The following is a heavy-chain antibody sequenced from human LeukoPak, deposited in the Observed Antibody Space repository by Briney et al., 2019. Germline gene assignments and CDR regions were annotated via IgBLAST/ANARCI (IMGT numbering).Heavy chain of an antibody. Sequence: KPGGSLRLSCAASGFTFSDYYMSWIRQAPGKGLEWVSYISSSGSTIYYADSVKGRFTISRDNAKNSLYLQMNSLRAEDTAVYYCARDRGGFPYYDFWSGYYYFDYWGQGTLVTVSS. CDR1: GFTFSDYY. V-gene: IGHV3-11*04. CDR3: ARDRGGFPYYDFWSGYYYFDY. CDR2: ISSSGSTI. J-gene: IGHJ4*02. D-gene: IGHD3-3*01.